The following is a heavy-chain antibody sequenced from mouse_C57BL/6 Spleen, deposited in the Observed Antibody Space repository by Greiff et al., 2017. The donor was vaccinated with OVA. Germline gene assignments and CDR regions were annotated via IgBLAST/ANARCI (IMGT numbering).Heavy chain of an antibody. D-gene: IGHD1-1*01. J-gene: IGHJ2*01. CDR3: ASPLITTVVATGY. CDR2: IYPRSGNT. Sequence: VQGVESGAELARPGASVKLSCKASGYTFTSYGISWVKQRTGQGLEWIGEIYPRSGNTYYNEKFKGKATLTADKSSSTAYMELRSLTSEDSAVYFCASPLITTVVATGYWGQGTTLTVSS. V-gene: IGHV1-81*01. CDR1: GYTFTSYG.